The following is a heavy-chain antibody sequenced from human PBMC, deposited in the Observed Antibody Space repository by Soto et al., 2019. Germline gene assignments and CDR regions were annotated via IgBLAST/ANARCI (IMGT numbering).Heavy chain of an antibody. CDR3: ASSSIAAAGPFDY. Sequence: QVQLVQSGDEVKQPGASVKVSCKASGSTITAYGISWVRQAPGQGLEWMAWISSHNGNTYYAQNLQGRVTMTTDTSTSTAYMELRSLRSHATAVYYCASSSIAAAGPFDYWGQGALVTVSS. J-gene: IGHJ4*02. CDR1: GSTITAYG. V-gene: IGHV1-18*01. CDR2: ISSHNGNT. D-gene: IGHD6-13*01.